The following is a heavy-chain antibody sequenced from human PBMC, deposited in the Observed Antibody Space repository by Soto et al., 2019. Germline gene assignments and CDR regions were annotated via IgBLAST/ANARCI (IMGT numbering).Heavy chain of an antibody. CDR2: IYYTGST. CDR3: AGLRKKLEKNFDY. D-gene: IGHD6-13*01. V-gene: IGHV4-59*08. CDR1: GGSISSYY. J-gene: IGHJ4*02. Sequence: PSETLSLTCTVSGGSISSYYWSWIRQPPGKGLEWIGHIYYTGSTNYNPSLKSRITISVDTSKNQFSLKLSSVTAADTAVYYCAGLRKKLEKNFDYWGQGTLVTVSS.